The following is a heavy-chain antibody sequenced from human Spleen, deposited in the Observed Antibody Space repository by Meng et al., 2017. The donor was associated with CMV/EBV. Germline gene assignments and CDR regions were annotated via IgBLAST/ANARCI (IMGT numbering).Heavy chain of an antibody. CDR1: GYTFTSYG. D-gene: IGHD3-3*01. Sequence: ASVKVSCKASGYTFTSYGISWVRRAPGQGLEWLGWISPNTGSTNYAQKFQGRVTMTRDTSINTAYMELSRLRSDDTALYYCAKGGRVTVFGVVHDTFDIWGQGTMVTVSS. CDR2: ISPNTGST. J-gene: IGHJ3*02. V-gene: IGHV1-2*02. CDR3: AKGGRVTVFGVVHDTFDI.